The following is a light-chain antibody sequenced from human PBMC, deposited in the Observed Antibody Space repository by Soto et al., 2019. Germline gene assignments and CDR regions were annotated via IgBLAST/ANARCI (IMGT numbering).Light chain of an antibody. Sequence: DNRMKQSPSSMSASVGDRDTITCRASQAISTWLAWYQQNPGKAPKLLIYAASNLQTGVPSRFSGSGSGTDFTLTISSLQPEDFATYYCQQANSFPRTFGQGTKVEIK. V-gene: IGKV1D-12*01. CDR2: AAS. J-gene: IGKJ1*01. CDR1: QAISTW. CDR3: QQANSFPRT.